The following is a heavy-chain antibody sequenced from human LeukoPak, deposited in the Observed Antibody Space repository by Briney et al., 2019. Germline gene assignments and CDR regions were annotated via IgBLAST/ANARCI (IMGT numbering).Heavy chain of an antibody. D-gene: IGHD3-3*01. J-gene: IGHJ6*03. CDR3: ARVQTFWSGYYHYYYYMDV. CDR1: GYTFTSYG. V-gene: IGHV1-18*01. CDR2: ISAYNGNT. Sequence: ASVKVSCKASGYTFTSYGISWVRQAPGQRLEWMGWISAYNGNTNYAQKLQGRVTMTTDTSTSTAYMELRSLRSDDTAVYYCARVQTFWSGYYHYYYYMDVWGKGTTVTVSS.